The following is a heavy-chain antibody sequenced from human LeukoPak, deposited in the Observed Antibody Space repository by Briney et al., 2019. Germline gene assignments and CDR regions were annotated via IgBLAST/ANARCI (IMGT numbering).Heavy chain of an antibody. CDR1: GFTFSSYA. CDR2: ISYDGSNK. D-gene: IGHD2-2*01. CDR3: ARDGVPAAIFDY. V-gene: IGHV3-30-3*01. J-gene: IGHJ4*02. Sequence: GRSLRLSCAASGFTFSSYAMHWVRQALGKGLEWVAVISYDGSNKYYADSVKGRFTISRDNSKNTLYLQMNSLRAEDTAVYYCARDGVPAAIFDYWGQGTLVTVSS.